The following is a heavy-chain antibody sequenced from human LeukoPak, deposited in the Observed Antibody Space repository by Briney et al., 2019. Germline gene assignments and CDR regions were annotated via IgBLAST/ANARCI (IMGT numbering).Heavy chain of an antibody. CDR1: GYSFTSYW. Sequence: GESLKISCKGSGYSFTSYWIGWVRQMPGKGLEWMGIIYPGDSGTRYSPSFQGQVTISADKSISTAYLQWSSLKASDTAMYYCARATGDYGDPFDIWGQGTMVTVSS. D-gene: IGHD4-17*01. CDR2: IYPGDSGT. V-gene: IGHV5-51*01. J-gene: IGHJ3*02. CDR3: ARATGDYGDPFDI.